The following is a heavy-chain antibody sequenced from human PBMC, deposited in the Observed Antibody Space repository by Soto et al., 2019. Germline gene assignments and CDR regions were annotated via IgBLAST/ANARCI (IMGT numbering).Heavy chain of an antibody. J-gene: IGHJ3*02. CDR1: GGSISSYY. CDR2: IYYSGST. Sequence: SETLSLTCTVSGGSISSYYWSWIRQPPGKGLEWIGYIYYSGSTNYNPSLKSRVTISVDTSKNQFSLKLSSVTAADTAVYYCARPATTLGAFDIWGQGTTVTVSS. CDR3: ARPATTLGAFDI. V-gene: IGHV4-59*08. D-gene: IGHD4-17*01.